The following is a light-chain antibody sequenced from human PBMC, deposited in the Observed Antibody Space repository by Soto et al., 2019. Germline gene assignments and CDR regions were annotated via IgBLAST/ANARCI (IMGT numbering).Light chain of an antibody. CDR1: QSVSSN. Sequence: TQSPSTLSASVGDRVAITCRASQSVSSNLAWYQQKPGQAPRLLIYGASTRATGVPPRFSGSGSGTEFTLTISSLQSEDFAVYFCQQYNSWPPITFGQGTRLEI. CDR2: GAS. CDR3: QQYNSWPPIT. J-gene: IGKJ5*01. V-gene: IGKV3-15*01.